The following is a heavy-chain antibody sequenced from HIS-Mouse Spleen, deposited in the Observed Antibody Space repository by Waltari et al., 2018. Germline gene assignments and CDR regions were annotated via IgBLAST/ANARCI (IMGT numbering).Heavy chain of an antibody. D-gene: IGHD4-4*01. Sequence: QVQLQESGPGLVKPSETLSLTCTVPGGSLSRYYWSWIRQPPGKGLEWIGYIYYSGSTNYNPSLKSRVTISVDTSKNQFSLKLSSVTAADTAVYYCAGHDSNFYYYYGMDVWGQGTTVTVSS. CDR3: AGHDSNFYYYYGMDV. J-gene: IGHJ6*02. CDR2: IYYSGST. CDR1: GGSLSRYY. V-gene: IGHV4-59*08.